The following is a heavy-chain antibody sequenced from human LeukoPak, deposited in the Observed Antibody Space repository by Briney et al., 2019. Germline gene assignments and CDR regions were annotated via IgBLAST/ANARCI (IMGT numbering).Heavy chain of an antibody. CDR3: ARDCSSTSCPSYGMDV. D-gene: IGHD2-2*01. CDR2: IDWDDDK. V-gene: IGHV2-70*11. CDR1: GFSLSTSGMC. J-gene: IGHJ6*02. Sequence: SGPTLVNPTQTLTLTCTFSGFSLSTSGMCVSWIRQPPGKALEWLARIDWDDDKYYSTSLKTRLTISKDTSKNQVVLTMTNMDPVDTATYYCARDCSSTSCPSYGMDVWGQGTTATVSS.